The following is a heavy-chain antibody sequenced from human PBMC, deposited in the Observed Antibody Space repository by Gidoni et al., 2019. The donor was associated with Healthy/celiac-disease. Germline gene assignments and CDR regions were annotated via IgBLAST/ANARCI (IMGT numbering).Heavy chain of an antibody. Sequence: EVQLLESGGGLVQPGGSLRLSCAAPGFTFSSYAMSWVRQAPGKGLEWVSAISGSGGSTYYADSVKGRFTISRDNSKNTLYLQMNSLRAEDTAVYYCARCIAVAGYFDYWGQGTLVTVSS. CDR1: GFTFSSYA. J-gene: IGHJ4*02. V-gene: IGHV3-23*01. CDR3: ARCIAVAGYFDY. CDR2: ISGSGGST. D-gene: IGHD6-19*01.